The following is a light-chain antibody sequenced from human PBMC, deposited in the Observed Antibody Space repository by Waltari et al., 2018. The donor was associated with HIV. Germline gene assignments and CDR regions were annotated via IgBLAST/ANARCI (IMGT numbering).Light chain of an antibody. V-gene: IGLV1-40*01. CDR2: GDT. J-gene: IGLJ2*01. CDR3: QSFDSSLSNLVV. CDR1: SSNIGAGHD. Sequence: QAVLTQPPSVSGAPGQRVTISCTGSSSNIGAGHDVHWYQQLPGTAPKLLIYGDTHRPSGVPYRFAGSKSGTSASLAIAGLQTEDEAVFYCQSFDSSLSNLVVFGGGTKVTVL.